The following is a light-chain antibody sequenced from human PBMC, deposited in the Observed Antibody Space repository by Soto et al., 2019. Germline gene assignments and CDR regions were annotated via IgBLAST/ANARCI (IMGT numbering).Light chain of an antibody. CDR1: QLISSY. V-gene: IGKV1-5*03. Sequence: DIQMTQSPSSLSASVGDTVTITCRASQLISSYLAWYQQKPGKAPRLLINKASRLESGVPARFSGSEYGADFTLTISSLESEDFAVYYCQQRGDWPLYTFGQGTKVEIK. CDR2: KAS. J-gene: IGKJ2*01. CDR3: QQRGDWPLYT.